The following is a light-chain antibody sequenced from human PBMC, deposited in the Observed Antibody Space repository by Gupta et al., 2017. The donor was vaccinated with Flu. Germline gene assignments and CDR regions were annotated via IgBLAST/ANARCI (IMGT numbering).Light chain of an antibody. Sequence: SCSGSSSNVGGHTINWYLQLPGPAPKLVISGDPPRPSGVPDRFSASKSGTSASLAITGLQAEDEADYYCASCDSSLNGFVFGSGTKFTIL. CDR3: ASCDSSLNGFV. J-gene: IGLJ1*01. V-gene: IGLV1-44*01. CDR1: SSNVGGHT. CDR2: GDP.